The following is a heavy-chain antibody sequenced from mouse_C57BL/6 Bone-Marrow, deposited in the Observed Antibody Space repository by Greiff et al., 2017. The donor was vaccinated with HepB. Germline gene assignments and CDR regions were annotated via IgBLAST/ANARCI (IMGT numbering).Heavy chain of an antibody. D-gene: IGHD1-1*01. J-gene: IGHJ2*01. Sequence: EVQRVESGEGLVKPGGSLKLSCAASGFTFSSYAMSWVRQTPEKRLEWVAYISSGGDYIYYADTVKGRLTISRDNARNTLYMQMSSLKSEDTAMYYCTRECYYGSSCLYVDYWGQGTTLTVSS. CDR1: GFTFSSYA. CDR2: ISSGGDYI. V-gene: IGHV5-9-1*02. CDR3: TRECYYGSSCLYVDY.